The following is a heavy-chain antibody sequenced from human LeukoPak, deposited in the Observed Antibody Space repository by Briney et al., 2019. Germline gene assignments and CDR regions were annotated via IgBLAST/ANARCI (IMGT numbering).Heavy chain of an antibody. J-gene: IGHJ2*01. CDR3: ARSGSEWLVRRYFDL. D-gene: IGHD6-19*01. CDR2: IDPSDSYT. Sequence: GESLKISCKGSGYSFTSYWISWVRPMPGKGLEWMGRIDPSDSYTNYSPSFQGHVTISADKSISTAYLQWSSLKASDTAMYYCARSGSEWLVRRYFDLWGRGTLVTVSS. V-gene: IGHV5-10-1*01. CDR1: GYSFTSYW.